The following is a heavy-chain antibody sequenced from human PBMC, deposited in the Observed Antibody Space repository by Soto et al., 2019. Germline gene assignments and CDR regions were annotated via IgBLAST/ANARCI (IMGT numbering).Heavy chain of an antibody. J-gene: IGHJ6*02. D-gene: IGHD2-21*02. CDR3: AREDDGGDRDYYGLDV. CDR1: GGSISSGYY. Sequence: SETLSLTCAVSGGSISSGYYWSWIRQPPGKGLEWIGSIYYSGSTYYNPSLKSRVTISVDTSKNQFSLQLSSVTAADTAVYYCAREDDGGDRDYYGLDVWGQGTTVTVSS. V-gene: IGHV4-38-2*02. CDR2: IYYSGST.